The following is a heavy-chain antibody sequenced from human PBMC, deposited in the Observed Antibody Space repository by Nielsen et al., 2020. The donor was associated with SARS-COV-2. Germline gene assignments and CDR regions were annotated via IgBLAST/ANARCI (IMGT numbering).Heavy chain of an antibody. CDR2: IYYTGFAYT. V-gene: IGHV4-30-4*01. J-gene: IGHJ4*02. Sequence: SETLSLTCAVSGGSITNTYWTWIRQPPGKGLEWIGYIYYTGFAYTYYNPSLESRVSMSVDTSKNQFFLNLNSVTAADTAVYFCARERNIVGAPLLFDSWGQGTLATVSS. D-gene: IGHD1-26*01. CDR3: ARERNIVGAPLLFDS. CDR1: GGSITNTY.